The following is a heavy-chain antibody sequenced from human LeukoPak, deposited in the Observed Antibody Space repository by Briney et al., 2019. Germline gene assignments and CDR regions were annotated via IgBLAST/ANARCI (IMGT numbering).Heavy chain of an antibody. Sequence: GGSLRLSCAASGFTVSTNYMSWLRQVPGKGLEWVSVIYSDGSTYHAGSVKGRFTISRDNSKNTVFLQMNSLRVDDTAVYYCATIVPDVPSTLTFDYWGLGTLVTVSS. D-gene: IGHD2/OR15-2a*01. CDR1: GFTVSTNY. V-gene: IGHV3-66*01. CDR3: ATIVPDVPSTLTFDY. CDR2: IYSDGST. J-gene: IGHJ4*02.